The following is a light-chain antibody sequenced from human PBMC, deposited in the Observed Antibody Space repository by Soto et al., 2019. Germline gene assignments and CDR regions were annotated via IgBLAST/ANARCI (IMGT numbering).Light chain of an antibody. CDR2: DAS. CDR1: QSVSSY. Sequence: EIVLTQSPATLSLSPGERATLSCRASQSVSSYLAWYQQKPGQAPRLLIYDASNSATGIPARFSGSGSGTDFTLTISSLEPEEFAVYYCKQSSNWWKFGQETKEEIK. V-gene: IGKV3-11*01. CDR3: KQSSNWWK. J-gene: IGKJ1*01.